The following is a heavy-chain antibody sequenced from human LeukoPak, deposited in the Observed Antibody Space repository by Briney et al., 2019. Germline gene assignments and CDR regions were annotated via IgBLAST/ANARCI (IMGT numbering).Heavy chain of an antibody. D-gene: IGHD2-15*01. CDR3: ARVVGPGLSPYNWFDP. J-gene: IGHJ5*02. Sequence: SETLSLTWPVSGGSISSYYWSWIRQPAGKGLEWIGRIYTSGSTNYNPSLKSRVTMSVDTSKNQHYLKLSSVTAADTAVYYCARVVGPGLSPYNWFDPWGQGTLVTVSS. CDR1: GGSISSYY. CDR2: IYTSGST. V-gene: IGHV4-4*07.